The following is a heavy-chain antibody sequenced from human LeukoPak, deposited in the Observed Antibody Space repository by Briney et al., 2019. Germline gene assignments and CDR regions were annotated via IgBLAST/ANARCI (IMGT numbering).Heavy chain of an antibody. CDR1: GGSFSSYY. CDR3: ARGWGGATWEAFDI. D-gene: IGHD1-26*01. J-gene: IGHJ3*02. V-gene: IGHV4-34*01. Sequence: SETLSLTCAVYGGSFSSYYWSWIRQPPGKGLEWIGEINHSGSTNYNPSLKSRVTISVDTSTNQFSLKVSSVTAADTAVYYCARGWGGATWEAFDIWGHGTMVTVSS. CDR2: INHSGST.